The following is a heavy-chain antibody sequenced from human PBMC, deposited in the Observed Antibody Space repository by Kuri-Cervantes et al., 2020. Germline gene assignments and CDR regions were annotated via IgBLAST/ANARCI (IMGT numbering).Heavy chain of an antibody. D-gene: IGHD3-10*01. CDR2: IYHSGST. V-gene: IGHV4-38-2*02. Sequence: SETLSLTCTVSGYSISSGYYWGWIRQPPGKGLEWIGSIYHSGSTYYNPSLKSRVTISVDTSKNQFSLKLSSVTAADTAVYYCARGGDMTPDIWGQGTMGTVSS. CDR1: GYSISSGYY. CDR3: ARGGDMTPDI. J-gene: IGHJ3*02.